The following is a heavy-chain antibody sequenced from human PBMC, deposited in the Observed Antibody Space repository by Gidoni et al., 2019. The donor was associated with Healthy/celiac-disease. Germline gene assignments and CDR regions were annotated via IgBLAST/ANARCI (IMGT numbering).Heavy chain of an antibody. CDR3: ARRMGGYRYGFSHDALLDY. J-gene: IGHJ4*02. CDR2: ISYDGSNK. D-gene: IGHD5-18*01. V-gene: IGHV3-30-3*01. Sequence: QVQLVESGGGVVQPGRSLRLSCAASGFTFSSYAIPWVRQAPGKGLEWVAVISYDGSNKYYADSVKGRFTISRDNSKNTLYLQMNSLRAEDTAVYYCARRMGGYRYGFSHDALLDYWGQGTLVTVSS. CDR1: GFTFSSYA.